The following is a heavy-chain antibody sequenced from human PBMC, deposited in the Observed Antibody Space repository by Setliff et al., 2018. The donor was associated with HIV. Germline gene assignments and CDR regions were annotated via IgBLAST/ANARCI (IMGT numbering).Heavy chain of an antibody. CDR1: GFTVSSYY. CDR3: AGVADGYNSYFDY. D-gene: IGHD5-18*01. J-gene: IGHJ4*02. Sequence: PGGSLRLSCAASGFTVSSYYMAWVRQAPGKGLEWVSTIYSDGSTYHAGSVKGRFTLSRDTSKSTLSLQMNTLRPEDTAVYYSAGVADGYNSYFDYWGQGTVVTVSS. CDR2: IYSDGST. V-gene: IGHV3-66*02.